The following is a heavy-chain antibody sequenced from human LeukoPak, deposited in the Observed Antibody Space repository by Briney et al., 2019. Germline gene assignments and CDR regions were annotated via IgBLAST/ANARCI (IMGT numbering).Heavy chain of an antibody. CDR1: GGSISSGGYY. CDR3: ARDCSSTSCYYYYGMDV. CDR2: IYYSGST. V-gene: IGHV4-31*03. Sequence: PSQTLSLTCTVSGGSISSGGYYWSWIRQHPGKGLEWIGYIYYSGSTYYNPSLKSRVTISVDTSKDQFSLKLSSVTAAGTAVYYCARDCSSTSCYYYYGMDVWGQGTTVTVSS. J-gene: IGHJ6*02. D-gene: IGHD2-2*01.